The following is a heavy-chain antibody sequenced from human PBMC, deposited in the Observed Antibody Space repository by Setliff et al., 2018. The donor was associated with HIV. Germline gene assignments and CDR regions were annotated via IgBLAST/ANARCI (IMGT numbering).Heavy chain of an antibody. D-gene: IGHD6-13*01. CDR2: MSDSRST. CDR1: GGSIRDSDFY. J-gene: IGHJ3*02. V-gene: IGHV4-61*05. Sequence: WETRSLTGTVSGGSIRDSDFYGSWIRQHPGKALEWIGYMSDSRSTTYNPSLKSRVTISVDTSKNQFSLNLSSVTAADTAFYYCARRGGYSSPLRIWGQGTKVTVSS. CDR3: ARRGGYSSPLRI.